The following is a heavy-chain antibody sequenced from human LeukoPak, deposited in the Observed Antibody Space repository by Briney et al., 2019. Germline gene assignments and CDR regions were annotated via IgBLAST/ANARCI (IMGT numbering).Heavy chain of an antibody. CDR3: ARRVGWALGSGSYPYYFDY. CDR1: GYSFTSYW. V-gene: IGHV5-51*01. J-gene: IGHJ4*02. Sequence: GESLKISCKGSGYSFTSYWIGWVRQMPGKGLEWMGIIYPGDSDTRYSPSFQGQVTISADKSISTAYLQWSSLKASDTAMYYCARRVGWALGSGSYPYYFDYWGQGTLVTVSS. CDR2: IYPGDSDT. D-gene: IGHD1-26*01.